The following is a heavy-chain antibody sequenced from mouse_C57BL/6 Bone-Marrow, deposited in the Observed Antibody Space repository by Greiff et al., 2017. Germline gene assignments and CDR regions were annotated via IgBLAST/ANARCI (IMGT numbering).Heavy chain of an antibody. D-gene: IGHD2-3*01. V-gene: IGHV1-5*01. J-gene: IGHJ3*01. Sequence: VQLQQSGTVLARPGASVKMSCKTSGYTFTSYWMHWVKQRPGQGLEWIGAIYPGNSDTSYNQKFKGKAKLTAVTSASTAYMELSSLTNEDSAVYYCTSYLCGLLTWFAYWGQGTLVTVSA. CDR3: TSYLCGLLTWFAY. CDR1: GYTFTSYW. CDR2: IYPGNSDT.